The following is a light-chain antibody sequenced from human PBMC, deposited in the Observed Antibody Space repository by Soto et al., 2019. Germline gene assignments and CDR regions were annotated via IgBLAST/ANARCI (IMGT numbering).Light chain of an antibody. CDR2: AAS. Sequence: DIQMTQSPSSLSASVGDRVTITCRASQSISSYLNWYQQKPGKAPKLLIYAASSLQSGVPSRFSCSGSGTDFTLTISSLQPEDFATYYCQQRKTFGQGTTVEIK. J-gene: IGKJ1*01. CDR3: QQRKT. V-gene: IGKV1-39*01. CDR1: QSISSY.